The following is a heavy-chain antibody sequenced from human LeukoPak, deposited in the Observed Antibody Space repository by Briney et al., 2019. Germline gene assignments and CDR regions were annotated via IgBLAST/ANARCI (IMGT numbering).Heavy chain of an antibody. V-gene: IGHV3-23*01. CDR3: ARNVVPAANDY. J-gene: IGHJ4*02. CDR2: IVGSDDST. Sequence: QPGGSLRLSCAASGFTFSNYAMSWVRQAPGTGLEWVSAIVGSDDSTYYADSVKGRFTIPRDNSKSTLYLQMNSLRDEDTAVYYCARNVVPAANDYCGQGTLVTVSS. CDR1: GFTFSNYA. D-gene: IGHD2-2*01.